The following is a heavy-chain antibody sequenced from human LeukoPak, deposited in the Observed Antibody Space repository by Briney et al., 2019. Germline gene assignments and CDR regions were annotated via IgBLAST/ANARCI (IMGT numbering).Heavy chain of an antibody. CDR2: ISDSGTT. CDR1: GVPVNDFH. CDR3: ARHVEHAAYFRY. Sequence: SETLSLTCAVAGVPVNDFHWSWIRQSPGRGLEWLGWISDSGTTNYNPSFWSRLAISADTSKSQLSLELTSETAADTAVYYCARHVEHAAYFRYWGQGSLVTVSS. D-gene: IGHD1/OR15-1a*01. J-gene: IGHJ4*02. V-gene: IGHV4-59*08.